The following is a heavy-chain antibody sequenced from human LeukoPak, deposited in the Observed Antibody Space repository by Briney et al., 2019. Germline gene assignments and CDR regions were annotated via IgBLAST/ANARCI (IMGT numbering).Heavy chain of an antibody. CDR1: GGSFSAYY. V-gene: IGHV4-34*01. Sequence: SETLSLTCAVYGGSFSAYYWSWIRQPPGKGLEWIGEINHSGSTNYNPSLKTRVTISLDRSKDQFSLKLTSVTAADTAVYYCTRGKPETVFDSWGRGTLVTVSS. CDR3: TRGKPETVFDS. CDR2: INHSGST. J-gene: IGHJ4*01.